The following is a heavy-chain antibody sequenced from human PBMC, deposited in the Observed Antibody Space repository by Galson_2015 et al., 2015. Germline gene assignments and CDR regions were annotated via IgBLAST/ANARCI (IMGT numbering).Heavy chain of an antibody. Sequence: SVKVSCKASGGTFSSYAISWVRQAPGQGLEWMGGIIPIFGTANYAQKFQGRVTITADESTSTAYMELSSLRSEDTAVYYCARGNTFIITQVDSSGWYYFDYCGQGTLLTVSS. D-gene: IGHD6-19*01. J-gene: IGHJ4*02. V-gene: IGHV1-69*13. CDR1: GGTFSSYA. CDR2: IIPIFGTA. CDR3: ARGNTFIITQVDSSGWYYFDY.